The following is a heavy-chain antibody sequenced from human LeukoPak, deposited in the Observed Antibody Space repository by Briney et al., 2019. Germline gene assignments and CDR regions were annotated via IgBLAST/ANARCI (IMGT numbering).Heavy chain of an antibody. CDR1: EYTFTSYA. CDR3: ARSTEGLYDY. Sequence: GASVKVSCKASEYTFTSYAMNWVRQAPGQGLEWMGWINPNSGGTNYAQKFQGRVTMTRDTSISTAYMELSRLRSDDTAVYYCARSTEGLYDYWGQGTLVTVSS. D-gene: IGHD2-8*01. J-gene: IGHJ4*02. V-gene: IGHV1-2*02. CDR2: INPNSGGT.